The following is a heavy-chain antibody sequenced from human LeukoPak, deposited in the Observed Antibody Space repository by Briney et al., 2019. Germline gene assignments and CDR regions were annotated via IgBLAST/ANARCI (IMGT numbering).Heavy chain of an antibody. J-gene: IGHJ4*02. V-gene: IGHV1-2*02. CDR1: GYTFTGYY. CDR3: AREGEWELLSFDY. Sequence: ASVKVSCKASGYTFTGYYMHWVRQAPGQGLEWMGWINPNSGGTNYAQKFQGRVTITRDTSISTAYMELSRLRSDDTAVYYCAREGEWELLSFDYWGQGTLVTVSS. CDR2: INPNSGGT. D-gene: IGHD1-26*01.